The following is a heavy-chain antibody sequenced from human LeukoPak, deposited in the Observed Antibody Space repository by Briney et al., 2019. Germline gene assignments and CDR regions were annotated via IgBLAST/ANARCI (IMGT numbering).Heavy chain of an antibody. CDR2: INPSGGSQ. D-gene: IGHD5-24*01. V-gene: IGHV1-46*01. CDR3: ARSYNEFYGMDV. J-gene: IGHJ6*02. CDR1: GNTITSYY. Sequence: ASVKVSCKASGNTITSYYMHWVRQAPGQGLEWMGIINPSGGSQSYAQKFRGRVTMTRDTSTSTVYMELSSLRSEDTAVYYCARSYNEFYGMDVWGRGTTVTVSS.